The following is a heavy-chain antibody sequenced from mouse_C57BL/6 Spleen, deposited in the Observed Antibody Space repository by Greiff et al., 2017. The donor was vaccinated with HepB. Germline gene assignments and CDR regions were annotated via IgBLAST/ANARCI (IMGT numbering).Heavy chain of an antibody. V-gene: IGHV1-80*01. CDR2: IYPGDGDT. CDR1: GYAFSSYW. D-gene: IGHD2-1*01. CDR3: ARSNYGNYEGYAMDY. Sequence: VQLQHSGAELVKPGASVKISCKASGYAFSSYWMNWVKQRPGKGLEWIGQIYPGDGDTNYNGKFKGKATLTADKSSSTAYMQLSSLTSEDSAVYFCARSNYGNYEGYAMDYWGQGTSVTVSS. J-gene: IGHJ4*01.